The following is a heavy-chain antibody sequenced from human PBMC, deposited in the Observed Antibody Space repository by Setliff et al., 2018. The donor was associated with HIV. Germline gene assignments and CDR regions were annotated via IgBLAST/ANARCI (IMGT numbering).Heavy chain of an antibody. J-gene: IGHJ6*03. D-gene: IGHD3-3*01. CDR1: GFTFSNYG. V-gene: IGHV3-33*01. CDR2: IWYDGINK. CDR3: ARVNYDFWSGYFSWYYHYMDV. Sequence: GSLRLSCAASGFTFSNYGMHWVRQAPGKGPEWVALIWYDGINKYYGDSVKGRFTISRDNSKNTLYLQMNSLRGEDTAVYYCARVNYDFWSGYFSWYYHYMDVWGKGTTVTVSS.